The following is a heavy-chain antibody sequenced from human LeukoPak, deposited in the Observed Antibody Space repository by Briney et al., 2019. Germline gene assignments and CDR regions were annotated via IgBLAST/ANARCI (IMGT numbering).Heavy chain of an antibody. CDR3: ARRLGGTSTGFDY. CDR1: VGSISSYY. Sequence: PSETLSLTCTVSVGSISSYYWSWIRQPPGKGLEWMGSIHYSGSTTYNPSLKSRVTISVDTSKNQFSLKLSSVTAADTAVYYCARRLGGTSTGFDYWGQGTLVTVSS. J-gene: IGHJ4*02. CDR2: IHYSGST. V-gene: IGHV4-59*08. D-gene: IGHD2-2*01.